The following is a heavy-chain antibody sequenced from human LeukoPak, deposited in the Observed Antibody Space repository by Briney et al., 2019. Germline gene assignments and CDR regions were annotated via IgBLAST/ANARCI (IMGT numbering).Heavy chain of an antibody. J-gene: IGHJ3*02. Sequence: ASVKVSCKASGGTFSSYAISWVRQAPGQGLEWMGWISAYNGNTNYAQKLQGRVTMTTDTSTSTAYMELRSLRSDDTAVYYCARDWGYCSGGSCYWAHNSRAFDIWGQGTMVTVSS. CDR1: GGTFSSYA. D-gene: IGHD2-15*01. V-gene: IGHV1-18*01. CDR3: ARDWGYCSGGSCYWAHNSRAFDI. CDR2: ISAYNGNT.